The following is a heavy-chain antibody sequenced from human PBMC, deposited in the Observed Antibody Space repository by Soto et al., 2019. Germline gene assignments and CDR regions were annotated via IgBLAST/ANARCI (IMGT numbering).Heavy chain of an antibody. Sequence: GASVKVSCKASGGTFGSYAFSWVRQAPGQGLEWMGGIIPVSGAAHYAQKFQGRVTITADESTSTAYMELSSLSSQDTAVYYCATALGCRSTSCTLDYWGQGIRVTVSS. CDR1: GGTFGSYA. CDR2: IIPVSGAA. D-gene: IGHD2-2*01. J-gene: IGHJ4*02. CDR3: ATALGCRSTSCTLDY. V-gene: IGHV1-69*13.